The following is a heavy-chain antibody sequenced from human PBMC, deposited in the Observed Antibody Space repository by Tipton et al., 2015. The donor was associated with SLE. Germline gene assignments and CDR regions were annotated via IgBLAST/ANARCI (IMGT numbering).Heavy chain of an antibody. V-gene: IGHV4-59*01. D-gene: IGHD6-19*01. CDR3: ARIPDISGWPFDY. Sequence: TLSLTCLVSVGTFNGYDWTWIRQTPGKGLEWIVYIHYTGRTKYNPSLKNRVTISLDTSKNQFSLKLSSVSAADTAVYYCARIPDISGWPFDYWGQGTLVTVSS. CDR1: VGTFNGYD. J-gene: IGHJ4*02. CDR2: IHYTGRT.